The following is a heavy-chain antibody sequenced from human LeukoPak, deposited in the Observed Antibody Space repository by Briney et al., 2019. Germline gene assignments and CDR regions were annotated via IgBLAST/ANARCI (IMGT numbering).Heavy chain of an antibody. J-gene: IGHJ4*02. V-gene: IGHV3-23*01. D-gene: IGHD2-15*01. Sequence: GGSLRLSCAASGFSFSNYAMSWVRQAPARGLEWVSSLRGDGDTFYADSVKGRFTISRDTAKNTLHLQMNSLRAEDTAVYYCARGGGRVVGDYWGQGTLVTVSS. CDR2: LRGDGDT. CDR3: ARGGGRVVGDY. CDR1: GFSFSNYA.